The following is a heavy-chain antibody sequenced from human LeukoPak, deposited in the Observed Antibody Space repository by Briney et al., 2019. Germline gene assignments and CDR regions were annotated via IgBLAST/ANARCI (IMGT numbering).Heavy chain of an antibody. D-gene: IGHD2-8*02. CDR2: IYKSGST. CDR3: ARDVLYGGYSSDY. Sequence: SETLSLTCIVSGGSISSYYWSWIRQPPGKGLEWIGHIYKSGSTNYNPSLKSRVTISVDTSKNQFSLKLSSVTAADTAVYYCARDVLYGGYSSDYWGQGTLVTVSS. J-gene: IGHJ4*02. V-gene: IGHV4-59*01. CDR1: GGSISSYY.